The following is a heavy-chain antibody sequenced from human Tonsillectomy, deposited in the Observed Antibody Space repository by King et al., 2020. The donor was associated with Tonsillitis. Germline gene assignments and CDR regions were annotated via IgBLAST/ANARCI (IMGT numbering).Heavy chain of an antibody. J-gene: IGHJ4*02. Sequence: EVQLVESGGGLVQPGGSLRLSCAASGFTFGSSWMSWVRQTPGKGLECVANINQDGSGKYYVDSVRGRFTISSDNAKNSLYLQMDSLRVEDTAVYYCARDRSRGSGWGFFDYWGQGTLVTVSS. D-gene: IGHD6-19*01. V-gene: IGHV3-7*03. CDR3: ARDRSRGSGWGFFDY. CDR1: GFTFGSSW. CDR2: INQDGSGK.